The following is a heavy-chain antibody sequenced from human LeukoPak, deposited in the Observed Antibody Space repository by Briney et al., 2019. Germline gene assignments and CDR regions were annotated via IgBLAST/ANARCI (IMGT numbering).Heavy chain of an antibody. J-gene: IGHJ5*01. CDR3: ARGVVPAAANWFDP. CDR1: GFTFSSYW. Sequence: GGSLRLSCAASGFTFSSYWMSWVRQAPGKGLEWVANIKQDGSEKYYVDSVKGRFTISRDNAKNSLYLQMNSLRAEDTAVYYCARGVVPAAANWFDPWGKGTRVTVSS. CDR2: IKQDGSEK. V-gene: IGHV3-7*04. D-gene: IGHD2-2*01.